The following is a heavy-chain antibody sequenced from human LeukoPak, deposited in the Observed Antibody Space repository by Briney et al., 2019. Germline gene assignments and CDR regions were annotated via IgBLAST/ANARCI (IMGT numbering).Heavy chain of an antibody. D-gene: IGHD5-12*01. V-gene: IGHV1-2*02. CDR2: INPATGAT. Sequence: ASVTVSFKASGYTVTDYYIHWVRQAPGQGLEWMGWINPATGATKFAQKFQGRVTLTRDTSSSTTYMDLNRLTSDDTAVYYCARDTRRGYTGYDMPGDWGQGTLVIVSS. CDR1: GYTVTDYY. CDR3: ARDTRRGYTGYDMPGD. J-gene: IGHJ4*02.